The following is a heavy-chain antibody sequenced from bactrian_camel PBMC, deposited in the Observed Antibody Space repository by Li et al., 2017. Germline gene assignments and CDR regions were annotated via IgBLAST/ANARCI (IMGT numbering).Heavy chain of an antibody. Sequence: DVQLVESGGGSVQAGGSLRLSCAASGSRYSSLCMGWFRQAPGREPEGLAGIDSDGRTSYADSVKGRFTISKDNAKDTLYLQMDDLKPEDTAMYYCAATIIVLQPASRLRRRPYNHWGQGTQVTVS. CDR1: GSRYSSLC. CDR3: AATIIVLQPASRLRRRPYNH. V-gene: IGHV3S10*01. D-gene: IGHD3*01. J-gene: IGHJ4*01. CDR2: IDSDGRT.